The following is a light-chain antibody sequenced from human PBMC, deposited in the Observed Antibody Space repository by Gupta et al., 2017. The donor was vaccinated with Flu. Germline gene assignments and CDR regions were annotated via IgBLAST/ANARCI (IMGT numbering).Light chain of an antibody. J-gene: IGLJ2*01. CDR2: EVY. CDR3: CSYVAQNTPV. Sequence: SSTTSCTGASNDAGTSNLVSWYQQHPDKVPNLIIYEVYKRPSGISFRFSGSKSGNTASLTISGLQAEDEAEYYCCSYVAQNTPVFGGGTKVTVL. V-gene: IGLV2-23*02. CDR1: SNDAGTSNL.